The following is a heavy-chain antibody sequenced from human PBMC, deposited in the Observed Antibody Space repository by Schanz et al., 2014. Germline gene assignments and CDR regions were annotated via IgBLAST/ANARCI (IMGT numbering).Heavy chain of an antibody. V-gene: IGHV3-53*01. D-gene: IGHD3-16*01. J-gene: IGHJ5*02. CDR1: GFTVNTNY. CDR2: MYINSGST. Sequence: EVQLVESGGGLIQPGGSLRLSCAVSGFTVNTNYMSWVRQAPGKGLEWISSMYINSGSTQYADSVKGRFTISRDNAKNTLYLQMSRLRVEDTAVYYCVRWGASWGQGTLVTVSS. CDR3: VRWGAS.